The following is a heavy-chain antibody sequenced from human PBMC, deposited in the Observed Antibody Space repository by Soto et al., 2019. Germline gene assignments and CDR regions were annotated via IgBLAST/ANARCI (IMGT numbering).Heavy chain of an antibody. CDR3: AKASGEGGDFDP. CDR1: GFTFSSYG. V-gene: IGHV3-30*18. Sequence: QVQLVESGGGVVQPGRSLRLSCAASGFTFSSYGMHWVRQAPGKGLEWVAVISYDGSSKYYADSVKGRFTISRDNSKNTLYLQMNSMRAEDTAVYYCAKASGEGGDFDPWGQGTLVTVSS. J-gene: IGHJ5*02. D-gene: IGHD3-16*01. CDR2: ISYDGSSK.